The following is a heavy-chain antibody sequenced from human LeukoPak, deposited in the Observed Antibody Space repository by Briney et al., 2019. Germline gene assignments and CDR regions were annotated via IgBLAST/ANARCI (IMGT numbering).Heavy chain of an antibody. D-gene: IGHD6-13*01. J-gene: IGHJ5*02. Sequence: SETLSLTCTVSGGSISSYYWSWIRQPPGKGLEWIGYISYSAITNYNPALKSRVTISIDTSKNQFSLKLSSVTAADTAVYYCARGVNWIDPWGQGTLVTVSS. V-gene: IGHV4-59*01. CDR2: ISYSAIT. CDR1: GGSISSYY. CDR3: ARGVNWIDP.